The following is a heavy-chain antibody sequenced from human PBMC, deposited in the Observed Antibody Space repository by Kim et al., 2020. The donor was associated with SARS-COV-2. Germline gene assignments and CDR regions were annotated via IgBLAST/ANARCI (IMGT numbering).Heavy chain of an antibody. D-gene: IGHD6-13*01. CDR2: INYSGST. V-gene: IGHV4-59*01. CDR3: VRGSSSWPYYFDY. CDR1: GGSISGYY. J-gene: IGHJ4*02. Sequence: SETLSLTCTVSGGSISGYYWSWIRQPPGKGLEWIGYINYSGSTNYNPSLKSRVTTSVDTSKNQFSLKLSSVTAADTAVYYCVRGSSSWPYYFDYWGQGTLVTVSS.